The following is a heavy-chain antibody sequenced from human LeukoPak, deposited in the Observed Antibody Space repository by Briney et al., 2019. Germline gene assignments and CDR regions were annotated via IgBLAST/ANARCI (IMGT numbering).Heavy chain of an antibody. CDR3: ARISTMVPRYWYFDL. V-gene: IGHV1-2*02. J-gene: IGHJ2*01. Sequence: ASVKVSCKASGYTFTGYYMHWVRQAPGQGLEWMGWINPNSGGTNYAQKFQGRVTMTRDTSISTAYMELSRLRSDDTAVYYCARISTMVPRYWYFDLWGRGTLVTVSS. CDR1: GYTFTGYY. CDR2: INPNSGGT. D-gene: IGHD3-10*01.